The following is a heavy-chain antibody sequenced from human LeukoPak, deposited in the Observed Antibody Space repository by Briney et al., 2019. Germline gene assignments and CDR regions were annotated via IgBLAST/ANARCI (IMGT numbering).Heavy chain of an antibody. V-gene: IGHV3-21*01. CDR1: GFTFSSYT. CDR2: ISSGSSYI. Sequence: GGSLRLSCAASGFTFSSYTMNWVRQAPGKGLEWVSIISSGSSYIHYADSVKGRFTISRDNAKNSLYLQMNSLRAEDTAVYYCARSITYYYDSSGYPRGAFDIWGQGTMVTVSS. CDR3: ARSITYYYDSSGYPRGAFDI. D-gene: IGHD3-22*01. J-gene: IGHJ3*02.